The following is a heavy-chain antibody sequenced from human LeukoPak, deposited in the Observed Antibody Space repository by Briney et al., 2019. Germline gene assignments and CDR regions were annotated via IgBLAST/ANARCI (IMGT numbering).Heavy chain of an antibody. CDR1: GGSFSGYY. CDR3: ARDRRDILTGYPDAFDI. D-gene: IGHD3-9*01. J-gene: IGHJ3*02. V-gene: IGHV4-34*01. CDR2: INHSGST. Sequence: SETLSLTCAVYGGSFSGYYWSWIRQPPGKGLEWIGEINHSGSTNYNPSLKSRVTISVDTSKNQFSLKLSSVTAADTAVYYCARDRRDILTGYPDAFDIWGQGTMVTVSS.